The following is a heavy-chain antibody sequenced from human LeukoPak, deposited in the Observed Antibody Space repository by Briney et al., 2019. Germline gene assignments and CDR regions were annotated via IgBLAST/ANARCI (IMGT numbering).Heavy chain of an antibody. CDR2: IYHSGST. J-gene: IGHJ4*02. D-gene: IGHD2-2*02. Sequence: SQTLSLTCAVSGGSISSGGYSWSWIRQXXXXGLEWIGYIYHSGSTYYNPSLKSRVTISVDRSKNQFSLKLSSVTAADTAVYYCARGGVVVPAAISPYYFDYWGQGTLVTVSS. CDR1: GGSISSGGYS. CDR3: ARGGVVVPAAISPYYFDY. V-gene: IGHV4-30-2*01.